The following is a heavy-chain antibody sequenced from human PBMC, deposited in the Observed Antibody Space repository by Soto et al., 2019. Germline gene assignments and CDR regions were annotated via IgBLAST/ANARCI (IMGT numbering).Heavy chain of an antibody. D-gene: IGHD1-26*01. V-gene: IGHV1-3*01. CDR3: ARGGSIYWYFDL. J-gene: IGHJ2*01. CDR1: GYTFTSYA. CDR2: INAGNGNT. Sequence: QVQLVQSGAEVKKPGASVKVSCKASGYTFTSYAMHWVRQAPGQRLEWMGWINAGNGNTKYSQKFQGRVTITRDTSESTAYMELSSLRSEDTAVYYCARGGSIYWYFDLWGRGTLVTVSS.